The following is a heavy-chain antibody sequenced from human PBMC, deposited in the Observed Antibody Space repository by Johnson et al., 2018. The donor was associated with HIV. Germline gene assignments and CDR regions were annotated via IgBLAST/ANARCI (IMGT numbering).Heavy chain of an antibody. Sequence: QVQLVESGGGVVQPGRSLRLSCAASGFSNYDMHWVRQAPGRGLEWVSSISYDGTNKYYGDSVKGRFTISRDNSKNTLFLQMDSLRTEDTGVYYCARDGRMTTVVTPGDAFDIWGQGTKVTVSS. V-gene: IGHV3-30*03. CDR3: ARDGRMTTVVTPGDAFDI. CDR2: ISYDGTNK. CDR1: GFSNYD. D-gene: IGHD4-23*01. J-gene: IGHJ3*02.